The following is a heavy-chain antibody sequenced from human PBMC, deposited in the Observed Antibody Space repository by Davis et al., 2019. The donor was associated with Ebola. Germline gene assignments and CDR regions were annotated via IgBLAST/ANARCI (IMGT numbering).Heavy chain of an antibody. V-gene: IGHV3-23*01. CDR1: GFTFSTYA. CDR2: ISGSGGTT. J-gene: IGHJ3*02. Sequence: GESLKISCAASGFTFSTYAMSWVRQAPGKGLEWVSAISGSGGTTYYADSVKGRFTISRDNSKNTLYLQMNSLRAEDTAVYYCARGEIYDAFDIWGQGTMVTVSS. CDR3: ARGEIYDAFDI.